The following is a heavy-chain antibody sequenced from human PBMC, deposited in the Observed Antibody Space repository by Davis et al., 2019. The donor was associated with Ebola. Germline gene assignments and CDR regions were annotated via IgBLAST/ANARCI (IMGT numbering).Heavy chain of an antibody. Sequence: SETLSLTCTVSGGSISSSNYYWGWIRQPPGKGLEWIGSIYYSGSTYYNPSLKSRVTISVDTSKNQFSLKLSSVTAADTAVYYCARHPGRFGELLPPWFDPWGQGTLVTVSS. D-gene: IGHD3-10*01. CDR1: GGSISSSNYY. J-gene: IGHJ5*02. CDR2: IYYSGST. CDR3: ARHPGRFGELLPPWFDP. V-gene: IGHV4-39*01.